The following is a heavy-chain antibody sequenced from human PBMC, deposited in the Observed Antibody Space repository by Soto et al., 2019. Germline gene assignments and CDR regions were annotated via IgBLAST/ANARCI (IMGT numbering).Heavy chain of an antibody. CDR2: IYHSGST. Sequence: QVQLQESGPGLVKPSGTLSLTCAVSGGSMSSGNWWSWVRQPPGKGLEWIGEIYHSGSTNYNPSLTSRLTISVDKFKNQFSLKLSSVTAADTAVYYCAIPAAGDFDFWGQGTLVTVSS. CDR3: AIPAAGDFDF. V-gene: IGHV4-4*02. D-gene: IGHD6-13*01. J-gene: IGHJ4*02. CDR1: GGSMSSGNW.